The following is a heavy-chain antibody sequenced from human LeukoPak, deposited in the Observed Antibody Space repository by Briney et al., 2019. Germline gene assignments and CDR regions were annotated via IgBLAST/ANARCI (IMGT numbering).Heavy chain of an antibody. CDR2: IYSGGST. CDR3: ARALSDIWSGYSFYGMDV. D-gene: IGHD3-3*01. V-gene: IGHV3-53*04. CDR1: GFTVSSNY. J-gene: IGHJ6*02. Sequence: GSLRLSCAASGFTVSSNYMSWVRQAPGKGLEWVSVIYSGGSTYYADSVKGRFTISRHNSKNTLYLQMNSLRAEDTAVYYCARALSDIWSGYSFYGMDVWGQGTTVTVSS.